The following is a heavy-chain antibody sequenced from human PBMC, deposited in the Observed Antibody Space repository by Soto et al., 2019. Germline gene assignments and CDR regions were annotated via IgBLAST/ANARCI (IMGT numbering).Heavy chain of an antibody. J-gene: IGHJ6*02. CDR2: INHSGST. V-gene: IGHV4-34*09. D-gene: IGHD2-15*01. CDR3: ARDRMADYYGMDV. CDR1: GGSFSGYY. Sequence: SETLSLTCAVYGGSFSGYYWSWIRQPPGKGLEWIGEINHSGSTNYNPSLKSRVTISVDTSKNQFSLKLSSVTAADTAVYYCARDRMADYYGMDVWGQGTTVTVSS.